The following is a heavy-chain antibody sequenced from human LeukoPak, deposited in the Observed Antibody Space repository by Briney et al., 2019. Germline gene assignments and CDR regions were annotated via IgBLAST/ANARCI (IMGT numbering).Heavy chain of an antibody. CDR1: GFSLSTSGVG. D-gene: IGHD2-2*01. CDR2: IYWNDDK. V-gene: IGHV2-5*01. Sequence: SGPTLVKPTQTLTLTCTFSGFSLSTSGVGVGWIRQPPGKALEWLALIYWNDDKRYSPSLKSRLTITKDTSKNQVALTMTNIDPVDTATYYCAHRPTQLPLTTWFAPWAQETLVTVSS. CDR3: AHRPTQLPLTTWFAP. J-gene: IGHJ5*02.